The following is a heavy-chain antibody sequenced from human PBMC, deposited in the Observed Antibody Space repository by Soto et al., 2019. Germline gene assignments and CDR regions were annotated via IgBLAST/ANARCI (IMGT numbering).Heavy chain of an antibody. V-gene: IGHV4-61*01. Sequence: QVQLQESGPGLVKPSETLSLTCTVSRGSVSNGTYYWSWIRQPPGKTLEWIGYVYYSGNTNYNPSLNSRVTISIDPSTNPFSLKLSSVTAADTAVYYCARWVTVSPTTTWYFDLWGRGTLVTVSS. D-gene: IGHD4-17*01. CDR1: RGSVSNGTYY. CDR3: ARWVTVSPTTTWYFDL. J-gene: IGHJ2*01. CDR2: VYYSGNT.